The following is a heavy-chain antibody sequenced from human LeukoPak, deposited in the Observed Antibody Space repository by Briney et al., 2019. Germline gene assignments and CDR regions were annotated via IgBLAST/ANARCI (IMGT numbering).Heavy chain of an antibody. D-gene: IGHD2-15*01. CDR1: GFTFSDYY. CDR2: IRSKTFGETI. CDR3: TREGCSGGSCYSPDAFDF. V-gene: IGHV3-71*01. J-gene: IGHJ3*01. Sequence: GGSLRLSCVASGFTFSDYYMSWIRQAPGKGLEWVGFIRSKTFGETIEYAASVKGRFIISRNDSKSVAYLQMDTLKAEDTAVYYCTREGCSGGSCYSPDAFDFWGQGTQVTVSS.